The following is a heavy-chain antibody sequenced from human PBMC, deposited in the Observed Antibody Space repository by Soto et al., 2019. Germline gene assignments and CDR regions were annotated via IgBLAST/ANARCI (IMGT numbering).Heavy chain of an antibody. Sequence: QVQLVQSGAEVKKPGSSVKVSCKASGGTFSSYAISWVRQAPGQGLEWMGGIIPIFGTANYAQKFQGRVTITADESTSTAYMELSSLRSEDTAVYYCARDRIQLWLWEGYYYYGMDVWGQGTTVTVSS. CDR1: GGTFSSYA. CDR3: ARDRIQLWLWEGYYYYGMDV. CDR2: IIPIFGTA. V-gene: IGHV1-69*01. D-gene: IGHD5-18*01. J-gene: IGHJ6*02.